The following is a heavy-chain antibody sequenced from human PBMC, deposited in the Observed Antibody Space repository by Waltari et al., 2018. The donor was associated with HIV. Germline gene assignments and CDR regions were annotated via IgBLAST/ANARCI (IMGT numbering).Heavy chain of an antibody. Sequence: QLVESGGGLVKAGEALRLSCAASGFTFSSYNMNWVRQVPGKGLEWVSSISSSNNNVFYGDSVKGRFTISRDNAKKSLFLQMNSLRGEDTAIYYCARRQAPYWYFDLWGRGTLVTVSS. V-gene: IGHV3-21*02. CDR1: GFTFSSYN. CDR2: ISSSNNNV. J-gene: IGHJ2*01. CDR3: ARRQAPYWYFDL.